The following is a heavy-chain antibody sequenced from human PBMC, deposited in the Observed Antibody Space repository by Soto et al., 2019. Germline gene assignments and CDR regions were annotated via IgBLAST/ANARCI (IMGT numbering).Heavy chain of an antibody. Sequence: QVQLVESGGGVVQPGRSLRLSCAASGFTFSSYAMHWVRQAPGKGLEWVAVISYAGSNKYYADSVKARFTISRDNSKNTLYLQLNSLRAEDTAVYYCARDESYCSGGSCYSRDYYYGMAVWGKGTTVTVSS. D-gene: IGHD2-15*01. V-gene: IGHV3-30-3*01. CDR3: ARDESYCSGGSCYSRDYYYGMAV. CDR2: ISYAGSNK. CDR1: GFTFSSYA. J-gene: IGHJ6*04.